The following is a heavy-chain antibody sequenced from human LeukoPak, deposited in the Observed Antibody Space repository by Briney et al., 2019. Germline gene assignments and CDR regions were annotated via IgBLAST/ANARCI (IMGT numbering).Heavy chain of an antibody. V-gene: IGHV4-4*07. CDR2: IYTIGSTTGST. D-gene: IGHD3-16*01. CDR3: ARETSQKGAHYMDV. Sequence: PSETLSLTCTVSGASVSSYSWSWIRQAAGKGLEWIGQIYTIGSTTGSTNYNPSLKSRVTMSLDTSKNQFSLKLSSVTAADTAVYYCARETSQKGAHYMDVWGKGTTVTISS. CDR1: GASVSSYS. J-gene: IGHJ6*03.